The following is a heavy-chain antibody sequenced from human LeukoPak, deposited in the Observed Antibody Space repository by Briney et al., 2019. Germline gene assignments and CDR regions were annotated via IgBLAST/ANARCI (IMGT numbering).Heavy chain of an antibody. D-gene: IGHD1-14*01. J-gene: IGHJ3*02. CDR1: GYSFTSYW. Sequence: GESLKISCKGSGYSFTSYWVAWVRQMPGKGLEWMGIIYPRDSDTRYSPSFQGPVTISADKSINTAYLQWSGLKASDTAVYYCARHVTTASAARGFDIWGQGTMVTVSS. V-gene: IGHV5-51*01. CDR2: IYPRDSDT. CDR3: ARHVTTASAARGFDI.